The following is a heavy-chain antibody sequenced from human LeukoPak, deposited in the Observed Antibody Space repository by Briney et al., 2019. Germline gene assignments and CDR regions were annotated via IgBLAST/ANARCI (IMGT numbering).Heavy chain of an antibody. J-gene: IGHJ4*02. CDR3: ARSSHVAGGHYCFGY. Sequence: PSETLSLTCTVSVGSISNYYWSWIRQPSGKGLGWIGRIYTGGGTNYNPSLKSRVTMSVSKNHFSLKLSSVTAADTAVYHCARSSHVAGGHYCFGYWGEGNLVTVSS. CDR1: VGSISNYY. V-gene: IGHV4-4*07. D-gene: IGHD6-13*01. CDR2: IYTGGGT.